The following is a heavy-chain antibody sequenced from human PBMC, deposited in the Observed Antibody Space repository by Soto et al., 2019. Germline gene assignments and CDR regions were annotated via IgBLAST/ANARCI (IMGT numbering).Heavy chain of an antibody. CDR1: GGSISSYY. Sequence: SETLSLTCTVSGGSISSYYWSWIRQPPGKGLEWIGYIYYSGSTNYNPSLKSRVTISVDTSKNQFSLKLSSVTAADTAVYYCARRQGSSGFTFDYWGQGTLVTVSS. D-gene: IGHD3-10*01. J-gene: IGHJ4*02. CDR3: ARRQGSSGFTFDY. CDR2: IYYSGST. V-gene: IGHV4-59*08.